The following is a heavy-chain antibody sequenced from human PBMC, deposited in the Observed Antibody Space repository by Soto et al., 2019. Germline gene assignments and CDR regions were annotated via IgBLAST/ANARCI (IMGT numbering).Heavy chain of an antibody. CDR3: AKVGLEGYCSSTSCYYFDY. Sequence: GGSLRLSCAASGFTSSSYAMSWVRQAPGKGLEWVSAISGSGGSTYYADSVKGRFTISRDNSKNTLYLQMNSLRAEDTAVYYCAKVGLEGYCSSTSCYYFDYWGQGTLVTVSS. D-gene: IGHD2-2*01. CDR1: GFTSSSYA. CDR2: ISGSGGST. V-gene: IGHV3-23*01. J-gene: IGHJ4*02.